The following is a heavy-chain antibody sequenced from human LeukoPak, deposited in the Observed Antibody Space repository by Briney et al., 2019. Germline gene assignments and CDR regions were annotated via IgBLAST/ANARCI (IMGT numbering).Heavy chain of an antibody. CDR2: INHSGST. J-gene: IGHJ4*02. CDR3: AREVRGYSGSNYWTDY. Sequence: SETLSLTCAVYGGSFSGYYWSWIRQPPGKGLEWIGEINHSGSTNYNPSLKSRVTISVDTSKNQFSLKLSSVTAADTAVYYCAREVRGYSGSNYWTDYWGQGTLVTVSS. V-gene: IGHV4-34*01. CDR1: GGSFSGYY. D-gene: IGHD1-26*01.